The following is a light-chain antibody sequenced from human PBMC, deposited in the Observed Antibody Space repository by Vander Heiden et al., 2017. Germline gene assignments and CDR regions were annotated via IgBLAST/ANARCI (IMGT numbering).Light chain of an antibody. CDR3: QVWDSSSDHQV. V-gene: IGLV3-21*02. CDR1: PISFHIGGQS. J-gene: IGLJ2*01. Sequence: SYVLTQPPSVSVAPGQTARITSEGFPISFHIGGQSVHWYQQRPGQAPTLVVYDDSDRHSGIPERFSGSNSGNTATLTISRVEAGDEADYYCQVWDSSSDHQVFGGGTKLTVL. CDR2: DDS.